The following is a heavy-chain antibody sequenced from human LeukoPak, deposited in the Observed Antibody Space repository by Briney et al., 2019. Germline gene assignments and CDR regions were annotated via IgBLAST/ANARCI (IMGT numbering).Heavy chain of an antibody. Sequence: ASVKVSCKASGYTFTDYYMHWVRQAPGQGLEWMGWINPNSGGTNYAQKFQGWVTMTRDTSISTAYMELNRLRSDDTAVYYCARALSDFWSGSPSSLAYWGQGTLVTVSS. D-gene: IGHD3-3*01. V-gene: IGHV1-2*04. J-gene: IGHJ4*02. CDR2: INPNSGGT. CDR3: ARALSDFWSGSPSSLAY. CDR1: GYTFTDYY.